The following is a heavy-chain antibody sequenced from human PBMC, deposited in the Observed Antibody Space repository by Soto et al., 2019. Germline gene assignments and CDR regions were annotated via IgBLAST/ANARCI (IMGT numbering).Heavy chain of an antibody. CDR1: GGSISSGDYY. J-gene: IGHJ6*04. V-gene: IGHV4-30-4*01. CDR3: ASHDDAHYGMDV. D-gene: IGHD3-16*01. CDR2: IYYSGST. Sequence: QVQLQESGPGLVKPSQTPSLTCTVSGGSISSGDYYWSWIRQPPGKGLEWIGYIYYSGSTYYNPSLKSRVSISVDTSKNQFSLKLSSVPSADTAVYDCASHDDAHYGMDVWGKGTTVTCSS.